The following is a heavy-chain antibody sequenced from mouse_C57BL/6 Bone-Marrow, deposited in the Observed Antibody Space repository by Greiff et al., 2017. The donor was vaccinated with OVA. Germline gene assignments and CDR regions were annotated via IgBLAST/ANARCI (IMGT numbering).Heavy chain of an antibody. CDR3: TRGIYSWDY. CDR2: IDPETGGP. D-gene: IGHD2-3*01. Sequence: QVQLQQSGAELVRPGASVTLSCKASGYTFTDYEMHWVKQTPVHGLEWIGAIDPETGGPAYNQKFKGKAILTADKSSSTAYMELRSLTSEDSAVYYCTRGIYSWDYWGQGTSVTVSA. V-gene: IGHV1-15*01. CDR1: GYTFTDYE. J-gene: IGHJ4*01.